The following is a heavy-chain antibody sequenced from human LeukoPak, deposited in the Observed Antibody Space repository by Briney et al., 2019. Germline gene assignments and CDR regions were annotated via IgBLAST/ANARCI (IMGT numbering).Heavy chain of an antibody. D-gene: IGHD5-18*01. CDR2: VGGSGDL. Sequence: GGSLRLSCAASGFTFSSYTMNWVRQSPGKGLQWVSTVGGSGDLHYSDSVKGRFTISRDNARNSLYLHMNSLRDEDTAVYYCVRDTLHTAHFDYWGQGTLVTVSS. J-gene: IGHJ4*02. CDR3: VRDTLHTAHFDY. CDR1: GFTFSSYT. V-gene: IGHV3-48*02.